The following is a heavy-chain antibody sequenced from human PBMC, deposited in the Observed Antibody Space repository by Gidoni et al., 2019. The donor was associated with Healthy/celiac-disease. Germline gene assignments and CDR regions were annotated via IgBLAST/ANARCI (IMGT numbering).Heavy chain of an antibody. CDR1: GFTVSSNY. CDR3: AREVDTAMVLGGEDY. V-gene: IGHV3-66*02. CDR2: IYSGGST. Sequence: EVQLVESGGGLVQPGGSLRLSCADSGFTVSSNYMSWVRQAPGKGLEWVSVIYSGGSTYYADSVKGRFTISRDNSKNTLYLQMNSLRAEDTAVYYCAREVDTAMVLGGEDYWGQGTLVTVSS. D-gene: IGHD5-18*01. J-gene: IGHJ4*02.